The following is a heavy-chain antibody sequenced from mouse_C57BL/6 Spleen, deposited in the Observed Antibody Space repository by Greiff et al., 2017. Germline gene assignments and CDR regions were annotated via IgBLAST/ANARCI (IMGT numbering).Heavy chain of an antibody. CDR3: EREINTVVAPYAMDY. V-gene: IGHV1-81*01. CDR2: IYPRSGNT. D-gene: IGHD1-1*01. CDR1: GYTFTSYG. J-gene: IGHJ4*01. Sequence: VKLQESGAELARPGASVKLSCKASGYTFTSYGISWVKQRTGQGLEWIGEIYPRSGNTYYNEKFKGKATLTADKSSSTAYMELRSLTSEDSAVYFCEREINTVVAPYAMDYWGQGTSVTVSS.